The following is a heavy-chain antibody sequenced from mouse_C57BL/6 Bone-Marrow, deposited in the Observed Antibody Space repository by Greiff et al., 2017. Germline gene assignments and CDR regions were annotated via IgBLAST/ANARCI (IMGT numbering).Heavy chain of an antibody. Sequence: VKLMESGPELVRPGVSVKISCKGSGYTFTDYAMHWVKQSHAKSLEWIGVISTYYGDASYNQKFKDKATMTADKSSSTAYMELARLTSEDSAVYYCARVVYDYEGFAYWGQGTLVTVSA. CDR3: ARVVYDYEGFAY. V-gene: IGHV1-67*01. CDR1: GYTFTDYA. D-gene: IGHD2-4*01. J-gene: IGHJ3*01. CDR2: ISTYYGDA.